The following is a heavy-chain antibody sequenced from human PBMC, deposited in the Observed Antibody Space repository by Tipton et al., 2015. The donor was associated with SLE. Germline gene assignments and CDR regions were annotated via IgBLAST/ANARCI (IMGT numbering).Heavy chain of an antibody. CDR3: ARGKDYGGNVWFNP. Sequence: TLSLTCTVAGGSLTSHLWSWIRQSPEGGLEWIGFISSGGNTRYNPSLKSRVTISVDTSKNQFSLRLSSVTAADTAVYYCARGKDYGGNVWFNPWGQGTLVTVSS. CDR2: ISSGGNT. D-gene: IGHD4-23*01. J-gene: IGHJ5*02. CDR1: GGSLTSHL. V-gene: IGHV4-59*11.